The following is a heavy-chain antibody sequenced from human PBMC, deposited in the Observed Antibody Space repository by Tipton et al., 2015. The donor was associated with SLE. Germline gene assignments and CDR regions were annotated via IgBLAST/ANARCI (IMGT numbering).Heavy chain of an antibody. Sequence: SLRLSCAASGITLSSYWMHWVRQAPGKGLAWVSHINSDGSSTSYADSVKGRFTISRDSAKNTLYLQMNSLRAEDTAVYYCARKVVVPGAIRDYYGMDVWGQGTAVTVSS. J-gene: IGHJ6*02. V-gene: IGHV3-74*01. CDR1: GITLSSYW. CDR3: ARKVVVPGAIRDYYGMDV. D-gene: IGHD2-2*01. CDR2: INSDGSST.